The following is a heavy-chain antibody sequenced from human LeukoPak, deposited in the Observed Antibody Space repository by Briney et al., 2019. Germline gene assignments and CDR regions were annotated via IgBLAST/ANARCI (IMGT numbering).Heavy chain of an antibody. V-gene: IGHV3-21*01. CDR1: GFTFSSYS. J-gene: IGHJ3*02. D-gene: IGHD1-1*01. CDR2: ISSSSSYI. CDR3: AREPGTTMGDAFDI. Sequence: GGSLRLSCAASGFTFSSYSMNWVRQAPGKGLEWVSFISSSSSYIYYADSVKGRFTISRDNAKNSLYLQMNSLRAEDTAVYYCAREPGTTMGDAFDIWGQGTMVTVSS.